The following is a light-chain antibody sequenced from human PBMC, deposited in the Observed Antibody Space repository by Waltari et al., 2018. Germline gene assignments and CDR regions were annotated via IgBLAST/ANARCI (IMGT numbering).Light chain of an antibody. CDR3: ATWDNSLNGPV. V-gene: IGLV1-44*01. Sequence: QSVLSQPPSASGTPGQGVAISCSGSSSTLGSNAVDWYQQFPGSAPKLLIYTNDQRPSGVPGRFSGSKSGTSASLAISGLQSEDEAHYYCATWDNSLNGPVFGGGTKLTVL. CDR1: SSTLGSNA. J-gene: IGLJ2*01. CDR2: TND.